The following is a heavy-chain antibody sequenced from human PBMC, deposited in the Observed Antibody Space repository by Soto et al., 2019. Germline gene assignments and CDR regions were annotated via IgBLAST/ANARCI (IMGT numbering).Heavy chain of an antibody. CDR1: GFTFSSYA. D-gene: IGHD6-6*01. CDR2: ISYDGSNK. V-gene: IGHV3-30-3*01. CDR3: ARDRKVVAALGSWYYGMDV. J-gene: IGHJ6*02. Sequence: QVQLVESGGGVVQPGRSLRLSCAASGFTFSSYAMHWVRQAPGKGLEWVAVISYDGSNKYYADSVKGRFTISRDNSKNTLYLQMNSLRAEDTAVYYCARDRKVVAALGSWYYGMDVWGQGTTVTVSS.